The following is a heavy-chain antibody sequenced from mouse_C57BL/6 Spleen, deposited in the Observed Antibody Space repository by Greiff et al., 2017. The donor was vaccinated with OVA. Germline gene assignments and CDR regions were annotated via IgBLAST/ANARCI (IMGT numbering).Heavy chain of an antibody. D-gene: IGHD1-1*01. CDR3: ARGGYYYGSSLDV. CDR1: GFTFSDYG. V-gene: IGHV5-17*01. Sequence: EVQRVESGGGLVKPGGSLKLSCAASGFTFSDYGMHWVRQAPEKGLEWVAYISRGSSTIYYADTVKGRFTITRDNAQNTLFLQMTSLRSEDTAMYYCARGGYYYGSSLDVWGTGTTVTVSS. J-gene: IGHJ1*03. CDR2: ISRGSSTI.